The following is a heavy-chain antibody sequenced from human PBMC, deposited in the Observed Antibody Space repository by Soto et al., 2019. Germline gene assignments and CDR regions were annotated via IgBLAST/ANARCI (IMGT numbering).Heavy chain of an antibody. CDR2: IRSKANSDAT. CDR1: GFTFSDSA. D-gene: IGHD2-15*01. J-gene: IGHJ4*02. Sequence: EVQLVESGGGLVQPGGSLKLSCAASGFTFSDSAMHWVRQASGKGLEWVGRIRSKANSDATVYAASVRGRFTISRDDSKHTAYLQMASLKTEDSAVYYCTGGPAATPLDYWGQGTLVTVSS. V-gene: IGHV3-73*01. CDR3: TGGPAATPLDY.